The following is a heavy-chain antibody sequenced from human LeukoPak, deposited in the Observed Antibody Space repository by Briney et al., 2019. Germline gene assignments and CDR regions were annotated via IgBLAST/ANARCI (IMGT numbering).Heavy chain of an antibody. Sequence: PGGSLRLSCAASGFTFSSYAMSWVRQAPGRGLEWVSAISGSGGSTYYADSVKGRFTISRDNSKNTLYLQMNSLRAEDTAVYYCAKDYYYDSSGYFDYWGQGTLVTVSS. V-gene: IGHV3-23*01. CDR1: GFTFSSYA. CDR2: ISGSGGST. CDR3: AKDYYYDSSGYFDY. D-gene: IGHD3-22*01. J-gene: IGHJ4*02.